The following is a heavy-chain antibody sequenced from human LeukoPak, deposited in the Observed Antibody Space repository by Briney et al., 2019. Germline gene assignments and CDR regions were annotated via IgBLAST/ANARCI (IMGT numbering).Heavy chain of an antibody. Sequence: GASVKVSCKASGYTFSSYGSSWVRQAPGQGLEWMGWINAYNGNTNYAQNLQGRVTMTTDTSTSTAYMELRSLRSDDTAVYYRARRQGTTLNFDYWGQGTLVTVSS. D-gene: IGHD1-1*01. CDR3: ARRQGTTLNFDY. CDR2: INAYNGNT. CDR1: GYTFSSYG. J-gene: IGHJ4*02. V-gene: IGHV1-18*01.